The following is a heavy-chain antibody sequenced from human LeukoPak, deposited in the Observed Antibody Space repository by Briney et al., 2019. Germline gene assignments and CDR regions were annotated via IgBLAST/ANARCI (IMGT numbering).Heavy chain of an antibody. CDR1: GYTFTSYG. J-gene: IGHJ6*02. V-gene: IGHV1-18*01. Sequence: SLKVSCKASGYTFTSYGISGVRQAPGQGLEWMEWISAYNGNTNYAQKLQGRGTMATDTSTRTAYMELRSLRSDDTAVYYCARDRGVGATARFVGGYYYYGMDVWGQGTTVTVSS. D-gene: IGHD1-26*01. CDR3: ARDRGVGATARFVGGYYYYGMDV. CDR2: ISAYNGNT.